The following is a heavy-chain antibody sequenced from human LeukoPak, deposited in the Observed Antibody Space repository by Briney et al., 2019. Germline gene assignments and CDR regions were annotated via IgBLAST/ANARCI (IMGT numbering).Heavy chain of an antibody. J-gene: IGHJ4*02. V-gene: IGHV3-48*04. CDR1: GFSFSTYS. CDR3: ATDSPETAAFDY. D-gene: IGHD1-1*01. CDR2: IVGSSRNI. Sequence: GGSLRLSCTASGFSFSTYSMNWVRQAPGKGLEWVSYIVGSSRNIYYADSVKGRFTISRDNAKNTLYLQMDSLRAEDTAVYHGATDSPETAAFDYWGQGTLVTVSS.